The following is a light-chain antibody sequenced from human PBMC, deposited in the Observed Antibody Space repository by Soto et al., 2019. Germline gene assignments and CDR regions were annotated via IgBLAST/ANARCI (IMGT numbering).Light chain of an antibody. CDR3: QSYDSSLSGYV. CDR1: RSNIGAGYD. Sequence: QSVLTQPPSVSGAPGQRVTISCTGSRSNIGAGYDVHWYQQLPGTAPKLLIYANNIRPSGVPGRFSGSKSGTSASLAITGLQAEDEADYYCQSYDSSLSGYVFGTATKVTVL. V-gene: IGLV1-40*01. CDR2: ANN. J-gene: IGLJ1*01.